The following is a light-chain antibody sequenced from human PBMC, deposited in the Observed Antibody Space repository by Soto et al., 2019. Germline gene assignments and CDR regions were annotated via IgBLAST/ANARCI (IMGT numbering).Light chain of an antibody. Sequence: DIVLTQSPSTLSLSPGERATLSCRASQSVSGSYLAWYQHKPGQAPRLLIYGASSRATGIPDRFTGSGSGTDVALTIRRLEPEDCAVYYCQQYVASPPWTFGPGTKVEI. CDR1: QSVSGSY. J-gene: IGKJ1*01. CDR2: GAS. V-gene: IGKV3-20*01. CDR3: QQYVASPPWT.